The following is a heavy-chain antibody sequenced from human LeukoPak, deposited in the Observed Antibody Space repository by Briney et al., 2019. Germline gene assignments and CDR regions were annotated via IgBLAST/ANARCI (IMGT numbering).Heavy chain of an antibody. CDR3: ARQVSRGWALYYFDY. CDR1: GGTFGSYV. V-gene: IGHV1-69*13. J-gene: IGHJ4*02. CDR2: IIPIFGTA. Sequence: ASVKVSCKASGGTFGSYVISWVRQAPGQGLEWMGGIIPIFGTAHYAQKFQGRLTITADESTSTVYMEMSSLRSEDTAMYYCARQVSRGWALYYFDYWGQGTLVTVSS. D-gene: IGHD5/OR15-5a*01.